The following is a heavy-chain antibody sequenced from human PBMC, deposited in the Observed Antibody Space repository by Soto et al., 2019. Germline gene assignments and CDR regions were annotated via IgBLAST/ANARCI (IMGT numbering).Heavy chain of an antibody. J-gene: IGHJ2*01. CDR1: GASINNNDYY. Sequence: SETLSLTCTASGASINNNDYYWSWTRQTPGKGLEWIGYVYYSGTTDYIPSLKSRLSMSIDKSQNQFTLKLNSVTAADTATYYCARMSYFYDKWYFDLRGRGTLVTVSS. V-gene: IGHV4-30-4*01. D-gene: IGHD3-22*01. CDR3: ARMSYFYDKWYFDL. CDR2: VYYSGTT.